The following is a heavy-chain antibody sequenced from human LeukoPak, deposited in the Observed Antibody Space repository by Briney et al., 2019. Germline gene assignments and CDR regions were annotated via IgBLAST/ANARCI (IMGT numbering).Heavy chain of an antibody. V-gene: IGHV4-4*07. CDR1: GGSVSSNY. Sequence: SETLSLTCTVSGGSVSSNYWSWIRQPAGKGLEWIGRIYFSGTTYYNPSLKSRVTMSVDTSRNQFSLKLSSVTAADTAMYSCAREIASSGYLFDYWGQGAPVTVSS. CDR3: AREIASSGYLFDY. D-gene: IGHD3-22*01. J-gene: IGHJ4*02. CDR2: IYFSGTT.